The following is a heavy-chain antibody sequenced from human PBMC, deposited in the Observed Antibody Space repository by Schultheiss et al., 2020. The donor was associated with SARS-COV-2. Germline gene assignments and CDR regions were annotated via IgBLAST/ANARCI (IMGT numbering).Heavy chain of an antibody. Sequence: GGSLRLSCAASGFTFSSYAMHWVRQAPGKGLEWVAVISYDGSNKYYADSVKGRFTISRDNSKNTLYLQMNSLRAEDTAVYYCARDGYYGDPSYYGMDVWGQGTTVTVSS. D-gene: IGHD4-17*01. CDR2: ISYDGSNK. CDR3: ARDGYYGDPSYYGMDV. J-gene: IGHJ6*02. CDR1: GFTFSSYA. V-gene: IGHV3-30*01.